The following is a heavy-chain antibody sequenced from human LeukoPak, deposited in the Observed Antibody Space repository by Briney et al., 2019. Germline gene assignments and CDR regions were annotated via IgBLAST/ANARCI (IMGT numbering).Heavy chain of an antibody. CDR1: GFTFSSYW. V-gene: IGHV3-7*03. J-gene: IGHJ6*04. Sequence: GGSLRLSCAASGFTFSSYWMSWVRQAPAKGLQWVANIKQDGSEKYYVDSVKGRFTISRDNAKNSLYLQMNSLRAEDTAVYYCARDMYYDILTGYYYYYGMDVWGKGTTVTVSS. CDR2: IKQDGSEK. CDR3: ARDMYYDILTGYYYYYGMDV. D-gene: IGHD3-9*01.